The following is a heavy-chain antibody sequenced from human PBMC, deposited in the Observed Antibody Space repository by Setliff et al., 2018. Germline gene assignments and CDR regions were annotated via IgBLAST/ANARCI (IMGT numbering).Heavy chain of an antibody. Sequence: ASVKVSWKASGYTFTNYAIHWVRQAPGQRLEWMGWINAGNGDTKYSQDLQGRGTITRDTGASTVYMELTNLTSDDTAVYCCARGPGGYGDSLDYWGPGTLVTVSS. CDR3: ARGPGGYGDSLDY. CDR2: INAGNGDT. J-gene: IGHJ4*02. V-gene: IGHV1-3*01. CDR1: GYTFTNYA. D-gene: IGHD5-12*01.